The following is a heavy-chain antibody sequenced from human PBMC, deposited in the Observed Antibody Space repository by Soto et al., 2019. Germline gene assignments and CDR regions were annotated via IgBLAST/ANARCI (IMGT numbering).Heavy chain of an antibody. Sequence: SETLSLTCTVSCGSITTSSYFWGWIRQPPGKGLEWIGDIYYVGSTFYNPSLKSRVTISVDTSKSQFSLNLNSVTAADTAVYYCARTLYSYGPRFDYWGQGTLVTVSS. CDR2: IYYVGST. V-gene: IGHV4-39*01. J-gene: IGHJ4*02. CDR1: CGSITTSSYF. D-gene: IGHD5-18*01. CDR3: ARTLYSYGPRFDY.